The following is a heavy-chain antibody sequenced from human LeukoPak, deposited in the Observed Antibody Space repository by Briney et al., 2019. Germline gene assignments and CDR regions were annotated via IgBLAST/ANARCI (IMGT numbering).Heavy chain of an antibody. CDR1: GFTFTSYA. D-gene: IGHD3-22*01. J-gene: IGHJ4*02. CDR2: ISGNGGST. Sequence: PGGSLRLSCAASGFTFTSYAVSWVRQAPGKGLEWVSSISGNGGSTYYADSVKGRFTISRDNSKNTLYLQMNSLRAEDTAVYYCAKDTGYYYDSSGYWYWGQGTLVTVSS. V-gene: IGHV3-23*01. CDR3: AKDTGYYYDSSGYWY.